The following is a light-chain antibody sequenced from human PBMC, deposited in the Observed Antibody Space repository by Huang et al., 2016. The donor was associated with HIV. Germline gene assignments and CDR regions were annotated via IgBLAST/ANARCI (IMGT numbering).Light chain of an antibody. CDR3: QQLSSYPLT. CDR2: DAS. CDR1: QGISSS. V-gene: IGKV1-9*01. Sequence: IQLTQSPSPLSASVGDTVTITCRASQGISSSLAWYQQQPGKAPYLLVYDASTLRGGVPSRFGGSGSGTEFTLTISSLQPEDFAAYYCQQLSSYPLTFGGGTRVEIK. J-gene: IGKJ4*01.